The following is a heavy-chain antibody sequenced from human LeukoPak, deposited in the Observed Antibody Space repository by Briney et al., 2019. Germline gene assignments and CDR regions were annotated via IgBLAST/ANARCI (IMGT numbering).Heavy chain of an antibody. CDR2: MKPNSGNT. V-gene: IGHV1-8*03. CDR1: GYTFTSYD. J-gene: IGHJ6*03. Sequence: ASVKVSCKASGYTFTSYDINWVRQATGQGLEWMGWMKPNSGNTGYAQKFQGRVTITRNTSISTAYMELSSLRSEDTAVYYCARALQLAGYMDVWGKGTTVTVSS. CDR3: ARALQLAGYMDV. D-gene: IGHD5-18*01.